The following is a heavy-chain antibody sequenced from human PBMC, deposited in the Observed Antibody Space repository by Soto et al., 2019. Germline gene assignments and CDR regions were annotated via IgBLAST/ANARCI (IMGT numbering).Heavy chain of an antibody. J-gene: IGHJ5*02. V-gene: IGHV4-34*01. CDR1: GGSFSGYY. D-gene: IGHD3-10*01. Sequence: SETLSLTCAVYGGSFSGYYWSWIRQPPGKGLEWIGEINHSGSTNYNPSLKSRVTISVDTSKNQFSLKLSSVTAADTAVYYCARGRPNYGSGSYLWKNWFEPWGQGTLVTVSS. CDR3: ARGRPNYGSGSYLWKNWFEP. CDR2: INHSGST.